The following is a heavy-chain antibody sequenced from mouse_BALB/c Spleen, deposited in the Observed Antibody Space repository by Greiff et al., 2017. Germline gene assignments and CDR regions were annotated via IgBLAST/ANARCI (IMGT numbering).Heavy chain of an antibody. CDR3: ARGYYYGSSYAMDY. Sequence: DVLLVESGGGLVKPGGSLKLSCAASGFTFSDYYMYWVRQTPEKRLEWVATISDGGSYTYYPDSVKGRFTISRDNAKNNLYLQMSSLKSEDTAMYYCARGYYYGSSYAMDYWGQGTSVTVSS. J-gene: IGHJ4*01. D-gene: IGHD1-1*01. CDR1: GFTFSDYY. CDR2: ISDGGSYT. V-gene: IGHV5-4*02.